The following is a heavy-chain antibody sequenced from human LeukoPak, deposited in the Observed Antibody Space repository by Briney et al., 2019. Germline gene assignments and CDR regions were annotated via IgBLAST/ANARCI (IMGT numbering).Heavy chain of an antibody. J-gene: IGHJ6*03. V-gene: IGHV4-59*01. CDR3: ARERFDLSYYYYMDV. CDR2: IFYTGST. Sequence: SETLSLTCTVSGGSISSYYWSWIRQPPGKGLEWIGYIFYTGSTNYNPSLKSRVTISVLTSKNRFSLKLSSVTAADTAVYYCARERFDLSYYYYMDVWGKGTAVTISS. D-gene: IGHD3-10*01. CDR1: GGSISSYY.